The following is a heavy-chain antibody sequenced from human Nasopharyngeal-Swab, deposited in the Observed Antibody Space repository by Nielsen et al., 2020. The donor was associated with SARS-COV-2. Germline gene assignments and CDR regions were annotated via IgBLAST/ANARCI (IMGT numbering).Heavy chain of an antibody. D-gene: IGHD6-13*01. Sequence: SETLSLTCTVSGGSISSYSWSWIRQPPGEGLEWIGYIYYSGSTNYNPSLKSRVTISVDTSKNQFSLKLSSVTAADTAVYYCARDAYSSRGLYYYGLDVWGQGTTVTVSS. CDR2: IYYSGST. J-gene: IGHJ6*02. CDR1: GGSISSYS. CDR3: ARDAYSSRGLYYYGLDV. V-gene: IGHV4-59*01.